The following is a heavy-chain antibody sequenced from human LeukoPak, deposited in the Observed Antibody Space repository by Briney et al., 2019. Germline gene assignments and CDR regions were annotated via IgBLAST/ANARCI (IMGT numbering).Heavy chain of an antibody. CDR1: GTIVSTNY. CDR3: VREDLGIEY. Sequence: GGSLRLSCVSSGTIVSTNYMHWVRQAPGKGLESVSILCMNDNTYYAESVKGRFTISRDRSRNTLYLQMSSLRAEDTALYYCVREDLGIEYWGQGTLVTVSP. V-gene: IGHV3-53*01. J-gene: IGHJ4*02. CDR2: LCMNDNT. D-gene: IGHD3/OR15-3a*01.